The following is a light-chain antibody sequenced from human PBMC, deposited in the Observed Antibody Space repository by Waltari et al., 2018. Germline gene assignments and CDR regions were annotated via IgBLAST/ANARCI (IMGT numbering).Light chain of an antibody. CDR1: SSDVGGYNH. CDR3: SSYTSSSTPWV. CDR2: EVS. V-gene: IGLV2-14*01. J-gene: IGLJ3*02. Sequence: QSALTQPASVSGSPGQSLTISCTGTSSDVGGYNHVSWYQQHPGKAPKLMIYEVSNRPSGVSNRFSGSKSGNTASLTISGLQAEDEADYYCSSYTSSSTPWVFGGGTKLTVL.